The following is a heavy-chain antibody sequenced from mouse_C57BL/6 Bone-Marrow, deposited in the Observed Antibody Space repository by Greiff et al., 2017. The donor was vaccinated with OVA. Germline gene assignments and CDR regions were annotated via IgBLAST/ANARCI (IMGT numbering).Heavy chain of an antibody. D-gene: IGHD2-4*01. CDR3: ARLIYYDYVWYFDV. Sequence: QVQLQQPGAELVKPGASVKMSCKASGYTFTSYWITWVKQRPGQGLEWFGDIYPGSGSTNYNEKFKSKATLTVDTSSSTAYMQLSSLTSEDSAVYYCARLIYYDYVWYFDVWGTGTTVTVSS. CDR1: GYTFTSYW. CDR2: IYPGSGST. J-gene: IGHJ1*03. V-gene: IGHV1-55*01.